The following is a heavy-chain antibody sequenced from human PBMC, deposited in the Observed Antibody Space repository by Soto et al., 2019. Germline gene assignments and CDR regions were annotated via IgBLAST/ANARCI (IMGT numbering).Heavy chain of an antibody. V-gene: IGHV4-31*03. CDR2: IYYSGST. Sequence: PSETLSLTCTVSGGSFSSGGYYWSWIRQHPGKGLEWIGYIYYSGSTYYNPSLKSRVTISVDTSKNQFSLKLSSVTAADTAVYYCARVPSSGNHFDYWGQGTLVTVSS. D-gene: IGHD3-22*01. CDR3: ARVPSSGNHFDY. J-gene: IGHJ4*02. CDR1: GGSFSSGGYY.